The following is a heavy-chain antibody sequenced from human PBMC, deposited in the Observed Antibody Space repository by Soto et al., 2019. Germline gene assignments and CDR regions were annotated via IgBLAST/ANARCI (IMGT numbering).Heavy chain of an antibody. CDR2: IFSNDEK. V-gene: IGHV2-26*01. CDR3: ARIGRGYGEGDYYGMDV. CDR1: GFSLSNARMG. D-gene: IGHD5-12*01. J-gene: IGHJ6*02. Sequence: QVTLKESGPVLVKPTETLTLTCTVSGFSLSNARMGVSWIRQPPGKALEWLAHIFSNDEKSYSTSLKSRLTISKDTSKSQVVLTMTNMDPVDTATYYCARIGRGYGEGDYYGMDVWGQGTTVTVSS.